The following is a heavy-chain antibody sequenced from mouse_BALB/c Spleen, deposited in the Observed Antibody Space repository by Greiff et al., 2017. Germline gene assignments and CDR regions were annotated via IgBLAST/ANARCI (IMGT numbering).Heavy chain of an antibody. CDR1: GFTFSSYA. CDR2: ISSGGST. CDR3: ARGYYRYDGWYFDV. V-gene: IGHV5-6-5*01. D-gene: IGHD2-14*01. Sequence: EVMLVESGGGLVKPGGSLKLSCAASGFTFSSYAMSWVRQTPEKRLEWVASISSGGSTYYPDSVKGRFTISRDNARNILYLQMSSLRSEDTAMYYCARGYYRYDGWYFDVWGAGTTVTVSS. J-gene: IGHJ1*01.